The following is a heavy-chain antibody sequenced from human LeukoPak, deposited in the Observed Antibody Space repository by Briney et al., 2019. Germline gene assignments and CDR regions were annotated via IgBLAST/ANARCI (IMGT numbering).Heavy chain of an antibody. J-gene: IGHJ4*02. CDR2: INPNSGDT. V-gene: IGHV1-2*02. D-gene: IGHD2-2*01. Sequence: AAVRVSCRASGYTITGYYMHWVRQAPGQGLEWTGWINPNSGDTYFAQNFQGRVTMTRDTSISTAYMELSRLTSADTAVYYCARDQGYCSSASICPADYWGQGTLVTVSS. CDR1: GYTITGYY. CDR3: ARDQGYCSSASICPADY.